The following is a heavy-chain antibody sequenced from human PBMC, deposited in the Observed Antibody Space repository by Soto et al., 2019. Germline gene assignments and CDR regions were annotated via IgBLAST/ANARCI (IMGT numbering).Heavy chain of an antibody. V-gene: IGHV3-21*01. CDR3: ARDARAGRTDYGMDV. Sequence: VQLVESGGGVVQPGRSLRLSCAASGFTFSSYSMNWVRQAPGKGLEWVSSISSSSSYIYYADSVKGRFTISRDNAKNSLYLQMNSLRAEDTAVYYCARDARAGRTDYGMDVWGQGTTVTVSS. D-gene: IGHD1-1*01. CDR1: GFTFSSYS. CDR2: ISSSSSYI. J-gene: IGHJ6*02.